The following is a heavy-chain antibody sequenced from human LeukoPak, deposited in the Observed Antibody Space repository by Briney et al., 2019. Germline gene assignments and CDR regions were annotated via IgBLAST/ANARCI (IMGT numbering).Heavy chain of an antibody. CDR1: VYTFTVYY. J-gene: IGHJ4*02. V-gene: IGHV1-2*02. CDR3: ARDPTPTMVRGVISPNLDY. CDR2: INPNSGGT. Sequence: GASVAVSFTASVYTFTVYYMHWVRQAPGQGLEWMGWINPNSGGTNYAQKFQSRVTMTRDTSISTAYMELSRLRSDDTVVYYYARDPTPTMVRGVISPNLDYWGQGTLVTVSS. D-gene: IGHD3-10*01.